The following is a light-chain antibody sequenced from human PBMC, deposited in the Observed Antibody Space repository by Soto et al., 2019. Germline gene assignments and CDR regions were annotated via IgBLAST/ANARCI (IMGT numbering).Light chain of an antibody. CDR1: SRDVGGYNY. V-gene: IGLV2-14*01. J-gene: IGLJ2*01. CDR3: RSYTRPSTLV. Sequence: SALTQPASVSGSPGQSITLSCTGTSRDVGGYNYVSWYQQHPGKAPKLMIYEVTNRPVGGSNRVSGSKSGSTAPLTISWLHAEDEADYYCRSYTRPSTLVFGGGTKLTVL. CDR2: EVT.